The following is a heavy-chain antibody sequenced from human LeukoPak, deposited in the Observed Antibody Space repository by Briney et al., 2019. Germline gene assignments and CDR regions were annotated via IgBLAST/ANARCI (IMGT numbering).Heavy chain of an antibody. Sequence: ASVKVSCKASGGTFSSYAISWVRQAPGQGLEWMGGIIPIFGTANYAQKFQGSVTITADKSTSTAYMELSSLRSEDTAVYYCARGVPGVYYYYYMDVWGKGTTVTVSS. D-gene: IGHD3-10*01. J-gene: IGHJ6*03. V-gene: IGHV1-69*06. CDR3: ARGVPGVYYYYYMDV. CDR2: IIPIFGTA. CDR1: GGTFSSYA.